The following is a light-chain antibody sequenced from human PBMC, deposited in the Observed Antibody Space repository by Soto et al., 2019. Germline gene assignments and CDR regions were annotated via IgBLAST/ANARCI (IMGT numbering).Light chain of an antibody. CDR2: AAS. CDR1: QGIRNH. Sequence: AIQMTQSPSSLSSSVGDRVTITCRASQGIRNHLAWYQQKPGTAPKVLISAASSLHTGVPSRFSGSGSGTDFTLTISSLQPEDFATYYCLQDFNFPFTFGQGTKLEVK. CDR3: LQDFNFPFT. J-gene: IGKJ2*01. V-gene: IGKV1-6*01.